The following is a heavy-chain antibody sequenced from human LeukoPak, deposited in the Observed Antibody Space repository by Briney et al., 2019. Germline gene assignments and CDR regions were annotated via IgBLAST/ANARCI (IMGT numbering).Heavy chain of an antibody. CDR2: IRANSNMR. V-gene: IGHV3-23*01. Sequence: PGGSLRLSCAASGFSFSDFTMNWVRQAPGKGLEWVSGIRANSNMRFYLEPVRGRFTISRDNSKNTLFLQMDSLRVDDTAVYFCAKDQEDRGYPSSFDFWGQGTLVTVSS. J-gene: IGHJ4*02. D-gene: IGHD2-15*01. CDR1: GFSFSDFT. CDR3: AKDQEDRGYPSSFDF.